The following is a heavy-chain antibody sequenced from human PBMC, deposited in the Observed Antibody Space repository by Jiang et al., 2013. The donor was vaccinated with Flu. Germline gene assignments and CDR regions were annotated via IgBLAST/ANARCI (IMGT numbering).Heavy chain of an antibody. D-gene: IGHD6-19*01. CDR3: ARRPYSSGWYAATAFDY. CDR2: INHSGST. V-gene: IGHV4-34*01. CDR1: GGSFSDYY. J-gene: IGHJ4*02. Sequence: GSGLVKPSETLSLTCAVYGGSFSDYYWSWIRQPPGKGLEWIGDINHSGSTNCNPSLKSRVTISVDTSKNQFSLKLSSMTAADTALYYCARRPYSSGWYAATAFDYWGQGTLVTVSS.